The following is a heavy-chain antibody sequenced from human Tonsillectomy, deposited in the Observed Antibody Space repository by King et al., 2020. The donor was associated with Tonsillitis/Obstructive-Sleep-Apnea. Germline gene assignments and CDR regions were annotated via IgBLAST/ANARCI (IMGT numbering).Heavy chain of an antibody. CDR3: ARLVWSCYPQGYYYYMDV. D-gene: IGHD3-3*01. Sequence: VQLQESGPGLVKPSETLSLTCTVSGGPISSYYWSWIRPPPGKGLEWIGYIYYSGSNNYNPSLKSRVTISVDTSKNQFSLKLSSVTAADTAVYYCARLVWSCYPQGYYYYMDVWGKGTTVTVSS. CDR1: GGPISSYY. CDR2: IYYSGSN. V-gene: IGHV4-59*08. J-gene: IGHJ6*03.